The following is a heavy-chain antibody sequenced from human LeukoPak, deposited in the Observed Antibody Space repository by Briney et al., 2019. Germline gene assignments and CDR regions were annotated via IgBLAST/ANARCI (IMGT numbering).Heavy chain of an antibody. D-gene: IGHD3-10*01. CDR1: GGSISSYY. CDR2: IHYSGST. Sequence: SETLSLTCTVSGGSISSYYWSRIRQPPGKGLEWIGYIHYSGSTKYNPSLKSRVTMSVDTSKNQFSLKLSSVTAADTAVYYCARVVGFGEFSLDYWGQGTLVTVSS. J-gene: IGHJ4*02. CDR3: ARVVGFGEFSLDY. V-gene: IGHV4-59*08.